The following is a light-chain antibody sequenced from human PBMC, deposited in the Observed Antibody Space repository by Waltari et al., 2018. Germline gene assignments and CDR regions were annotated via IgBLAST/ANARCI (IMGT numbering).Light chain of an antibody. V-gene: IGKV4-1*01. CDR3: QQYYSTPIT. J-gene: IGKJ5*01. CDR1: QRVLYSSNTKNY. Sequence: DIVLTQSPDSLAVSLGERATSNCKSSQRVLYSSNTKNYLVWYQQKPGQPPKLLIYWASTRESGVPDRFSGSGSGTDFTLTISSLQAEDVAVYYCQQYYSTPITFGQGTRLEIK. CDR2: WAS.